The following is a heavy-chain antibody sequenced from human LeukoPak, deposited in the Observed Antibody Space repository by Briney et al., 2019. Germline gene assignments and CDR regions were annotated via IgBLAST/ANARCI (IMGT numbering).Heavy chain of an antibody. V-gene: IGHV1-8*01. Sequence: TFTXXDINXVRQATGQGLEWMGWMNPNSGNTGYAQKFQGRVTMTRNTSISTAYMELSSLRSEDTAVYYCARSPYCSSTSCYIFFDYWGQGTLVTVSS. CDR2: MNPNSGNT. D-gene: IGHD2-2*02. CDR1: TFTXXD. CDR3: ARSPYCSSTSCYIFFDY. J-gene: IGHJ4*02.